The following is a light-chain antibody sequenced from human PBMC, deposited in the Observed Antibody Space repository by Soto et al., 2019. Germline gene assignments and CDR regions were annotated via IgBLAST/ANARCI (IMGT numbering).Light chain of an antibody. CDR1: QGIGND. CDR3: LQHNTYPYT. CDR2: NAY. J-gene: IGKJ2*01. V-gene: IGKV1-17*01. Sequence: DIQMNQSPSSLSASVGDRVTITCRASQGIGNDLGWYQQKPGKAPKRLIYNAYNLQSGVPSRFSGSGSGTEFTLTISSLQSEDFATYYCLQHNTYPYTFGQGTKVDIK.